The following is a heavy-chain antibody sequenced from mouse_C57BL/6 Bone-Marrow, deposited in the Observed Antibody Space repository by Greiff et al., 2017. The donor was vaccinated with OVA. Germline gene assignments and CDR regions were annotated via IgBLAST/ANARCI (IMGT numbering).Heavy chain of an antibody. Sequence: EVKVVESGGGLVKPGGSLKLSCAASGFTFSSYAMSWVRQTPETRLEWVATLSDGGSYTYYPDNVKGRFTIARDNAKNNLYLQMSHPKSEDTAMYYCAIDRWLKVLFAYWGQGTLVTVSA. V-gene: IGHV5-4*01. CDR3: AIDRWLKVLFAY. CDR1: GFTFSSYA. J-gene: IGHJ3*01. CDR2: LSDGGSYT. D-gene: IGHD1-1*02.